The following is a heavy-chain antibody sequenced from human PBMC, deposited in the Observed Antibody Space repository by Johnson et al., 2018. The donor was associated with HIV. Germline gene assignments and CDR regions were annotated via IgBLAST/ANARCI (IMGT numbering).Heavy chain of an antibody. CDR3: ARVGSSGWLGRAFDI. J-gene: IGHJ3*02. D-gene: IGHD6-19*01. Sequence: VESGGGLVKPGGSLRLSCVASGFTFKDHYMSWIRQAPGKGLEWVSYISSSDSSIYYADSVKGRFTISRDNAKNSLYLQMNSLRAEDTAVYYCARVGSSGWLGRAFDIWGQGTMVTVSS. V-gene: IGHV3-11*04. CDR2: ISSSDSSI. CDR1: GFTFKDHY.